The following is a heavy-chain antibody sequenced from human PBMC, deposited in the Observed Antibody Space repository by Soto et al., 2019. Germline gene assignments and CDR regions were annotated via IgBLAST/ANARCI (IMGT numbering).Heavy chain of an antibody. CDR2: TYYRSKWYN. D-gene: IGHD6-19*01. V-gene: IGHV6-1*01. CDR3: ASSPASDSSGYFHP. J-gene: IGHJ5*02. Sequence: SQTLSLTCAISGDSVSSNSAAWNWIRQSPSRGLEWLGRTYYRSKWYNDYAVSVKSRITINPDTSKNQFSLQLNSVTPEDTAVYYCASSPASDSSGYFHPWGQGTLVTLSS. CDR1: GDSVSSNSAA.